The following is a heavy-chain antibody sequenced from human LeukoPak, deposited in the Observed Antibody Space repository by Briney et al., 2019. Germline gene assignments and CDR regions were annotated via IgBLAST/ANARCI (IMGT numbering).Heavy chain of an antibody. CDR1: GYTFTGSY. J-gene: IGHJ4*02. CDR3: LNEHGG. CDR2: ISPASGAT. D-gene: IGHD1-1*01. Sequence: ASVKVSCKASGYTFTGSYMHWVRQAPGQGFEWIGWISPASGATNYAQNFQGRVTLTTDTSITRAYMELSSLTSDDTASYYCLNEHGGWGQGTPVTVSS. V-gene: IGHV1-2*02.